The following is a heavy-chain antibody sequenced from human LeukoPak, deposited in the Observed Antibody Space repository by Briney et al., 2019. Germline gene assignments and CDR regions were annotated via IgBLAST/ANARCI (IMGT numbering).Heavy chain of an antibody. CDR2: IKLDGSEK. D-gene: IGHD3-3*01. V-gene: IGHV3-7*03. Sequence: GGSLRPSCVASGFTFGKYWMSWVRQAPGKGLEWVANIKLDGSEKNYVDSVKGRFTISRDNTKNSLYLQMNSLRAEDTAVFYCARDQYDTWSRRGNFDSWGQGTLVIVSS. J-gene: IGHJ4*02. CDR1: GFTFGKYW. CDR3: ARDQYDTWSRRGNFDS.